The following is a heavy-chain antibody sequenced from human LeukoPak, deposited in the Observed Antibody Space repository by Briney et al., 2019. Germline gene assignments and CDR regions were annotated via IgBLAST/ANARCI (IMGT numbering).Heavy chain of an antibody. V-gene: IGHV3-30-3*01. CDR1: GFTFSSYA. Sequence: GGSLRLSCAASGFTFSSYAMHWVRQAPGKGLEWVAVISYDGSNKYYADSVKGRFTISRDNSKNTLYLQMNSLRAEDTAVYYCASSKPNFDYWGQGTPVTVSS. CDR3: ASSKPNFDY. J-gene: IGHJ4*02. CDR2: ISYDGSNK.